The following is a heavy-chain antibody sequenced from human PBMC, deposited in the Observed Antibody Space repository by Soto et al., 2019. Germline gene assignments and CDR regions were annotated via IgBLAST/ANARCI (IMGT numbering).Heavy chain of an antibody. CDR1: GASITSEDYY. CDR3: ARGLTHGRIQLWLRSARLES. D-gene: IGHD5-18*01. CDR2: MFYSGTT. Sequence: QAQLQESGPGLVKPSQTLSLTCNVSGASITSEDYYWSWIRQPPGKGLQWIGFMFYSGTTYYSQSLKRRVTIPADKSNNRFSLKFSSVPAADSAVYYCARGLTHGRIQLWLRSARLESWGQGILVTVSS. V-gene: IGHV4-30-4*01. J-gene: IGHJ4*02.